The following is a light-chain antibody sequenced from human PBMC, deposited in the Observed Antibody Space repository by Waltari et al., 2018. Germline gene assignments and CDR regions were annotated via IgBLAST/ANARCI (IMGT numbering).Light chain of an antibody. CDR3: SSYAGTYTPVV. CDR2: EVT. CDR1: SSDVGSYDL. J-gene: IGLJ2*01. V-gene: IGLV2-23*02. Sequence: HSALTQPASVSGSPGQSITVSCTGTSSDVGSYDLVSWYQQHPGKAPKLIIYEVTKRPSRVSNRFSGSKSGNTASLTISGLLAEDEADYHCSSYAGTYTPVVFGGGTKLTVL.